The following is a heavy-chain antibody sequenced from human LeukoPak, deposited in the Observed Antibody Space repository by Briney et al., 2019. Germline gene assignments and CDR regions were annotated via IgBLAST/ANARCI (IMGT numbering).Heavy chain of an antibody. CDR1: GFTVSSNY. CDR2: IYSGGST. D-gene: IGHD6-13*01. CDR3: ARAAAGTIPVYYYYMDV. V-gene: IGHV3-53*01. Sequence: PGGSLRLSCAASGFTVSSNYMSWVRQAPGKGLGWVSVIYSGGSTYYADSVKGRFTISRENAKNSLYLQMNSLRAGDTAVYYCARAAAGTIPVYYYYMDVWGKGTTVTISS. J-gene: IGHJ6*03.